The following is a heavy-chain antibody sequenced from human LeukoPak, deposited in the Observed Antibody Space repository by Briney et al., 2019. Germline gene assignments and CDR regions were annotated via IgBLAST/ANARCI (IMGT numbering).Heavy chain of an antibody. J-gene: IGHJ4*02. CDR3: ARDTSSWPTLEY. Sequence: SETLSLTCTVSGGSISSYYWSWIRQPPGKGLEWIGYIYYSGSTNYNPSLKSRVAISVDTSKNQFSLNLTSVTAADTAVYYCARDTSSWPTLEYWGQGTLVTVSS. CDR2: IYYSGST. CDR1: GGSISSYY. V-gene: IGHV4-59*01. D-gene: IGHD6-13*01.